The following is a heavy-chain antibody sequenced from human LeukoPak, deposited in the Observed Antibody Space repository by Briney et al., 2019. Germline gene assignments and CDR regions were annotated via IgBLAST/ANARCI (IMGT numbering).Heavy chain of an antibody. CDR2: INPNSGGT. CDR3: ASTRGPLNSGLGY. Sequence: ASVKVSCKASGYTFTGYYMHWVRQAPGQGLEWMGWINPNSGGTNYAQKFQGRVTMTRDTSISTAYMELSRLRSDDTAVYYCASTRGPLNSGLGYWGQGTLVTVSS. D-gene: IGHD5-12*01. V-gene: IGHV1-2*02. CDR1: GYTFTGYY. J-gene: IGHJ4*02.